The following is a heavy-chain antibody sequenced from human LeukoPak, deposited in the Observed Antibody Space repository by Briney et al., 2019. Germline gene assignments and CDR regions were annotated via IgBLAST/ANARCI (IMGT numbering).Heavy chain of an antibody. J-gene: IGHJ4*02. Sequence: PGGSLRLSCAASGFTFDDYAMHWVRQAPGKGLEWVSGISWNSGSIGYADSVKGRFTISRDNAKNSLYLQMNSLRAEDTALYYRAKDSNGYFLSLDYWGQGTLVTVSS. CDR2: ISWNSGSI. V-gene: IGHV3-9*01. CDR1: GFTFDDYA. D-gene: IGHD3-22*01. CDR3: AKDSNGYFLSLDY.